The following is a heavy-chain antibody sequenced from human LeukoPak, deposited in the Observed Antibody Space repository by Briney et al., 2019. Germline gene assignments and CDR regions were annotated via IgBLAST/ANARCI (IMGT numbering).Heavy chain of an antibody. CDR2: IWHDGSRK. V-gene: IGHV3-33*01. CDR1: GFTFKTYA. CDR3: AREIFGSGSYPHF. J-gene: IGHJ4*02. Sequence: PGGSLRLSCAASGFTFKTYAMLWVRQAPGQGLEWVALIWHDGSRKFYSNSVRGQFTMSRDNSKNTVYLQMNNLRPEDTAVYYCAREIFGSGSYPHFWGQGTLVTVSS. D-gene: IGHD3-10*01.